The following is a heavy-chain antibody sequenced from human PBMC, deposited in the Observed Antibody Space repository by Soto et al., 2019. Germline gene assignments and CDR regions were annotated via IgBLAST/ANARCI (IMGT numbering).Heavy chain of an antibody. V-gene: IGHV1-18*01. CDR1: GYTFTSYG. D-gene: IGHD3-3*01. J-gene: IGHJ4*02. Sequence: VASVKVSCKASGYTFTSYGISWVRQAPGQGLEWMGWISAYNGNTNYAQKLQGRVTMTTDTSTSTAYMELRSLRSDDTAEFYFARGGEYDFWSGYYRAPDYWGQGTLVTVSS. CDR3: ARGGEYDFWSGYYRAPDY. CDR2: ISAYNGNT.